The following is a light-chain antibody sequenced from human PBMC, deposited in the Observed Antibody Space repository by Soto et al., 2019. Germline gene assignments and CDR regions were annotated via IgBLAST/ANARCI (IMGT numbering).Light chain of an antibody. CDR1: SSDVGGYNY. CDR3: ISFTSSSTFV. V-gene: IGLV2-14*01. Sequence: QSALTQPACVSGSRGQLITICCTGTSSDVGGYNYVSWYQQHPGKAPKLMINEVSNRPSGVSKRFPGSRSGNTASLTISGLQAEDEADYSCISFTSSSTFVFGTGTKV. CDR2: EVS. J-gene: IGLJ1*01.